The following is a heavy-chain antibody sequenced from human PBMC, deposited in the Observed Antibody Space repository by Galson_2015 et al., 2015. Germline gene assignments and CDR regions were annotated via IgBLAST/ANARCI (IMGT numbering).Heavy chain of an antibody. CDR3: ARGWEVVVAATLDF. D-gene: IGHD2-15*01. V-gene: IGHV3-33*01. CDR2: IWYDGSNK. CDR1: GFTFSSYG. J-gene: IGHJ6*04. Sequence: PLRLSCAASGFTFSSYGMHWVRQAAGKGLEWVAVIWYDGSNKYYADSVKGRFTISRDHSKNTLYLQMNSLRAEDTAVYYCARGWEVVVAATLDFWGKGTTVTVSS.